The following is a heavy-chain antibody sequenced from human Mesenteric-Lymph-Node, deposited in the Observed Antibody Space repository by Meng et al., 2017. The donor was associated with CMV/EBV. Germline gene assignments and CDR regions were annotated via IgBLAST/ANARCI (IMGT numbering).Heavy chain of an antibody. CDR2: ITGSGDDT. CDR1: GFTLSSYA. Sequence: GGSLRLSCAASGFTLSSYAMSWVRQAPGKGLEWVSAITGSGDDTYFADSVKGRFTISRDNSKNTLSLQMNSLRAEDTAVYYCARIIVVVPAANHDAFDIWGQGTMVTVSS. D-gene: IGHD2-2*01. J-gene: IGHJ3*02. CDR3: ARIIVVVPAANHDAFDI. V-gene: IGHV3-23*01.